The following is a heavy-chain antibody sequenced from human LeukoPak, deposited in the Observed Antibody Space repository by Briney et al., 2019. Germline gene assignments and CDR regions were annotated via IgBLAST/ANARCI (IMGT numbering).Heavy chain of an antibody. CDR1: GYSFTSYW. V-gene: IGHV5-51*01. D-gene: IGHD1-1*01. Sequence: GESLKISCKGSGYSFTSYWIGWVRQMPGKGLECMGIFYPGDSDTRYSPSFQGQVTISADRSISTAYLQWSSLKASDTAMYYCARHETGPYFDYWGQGTLVTVSS. CDR2: FYPGDSDT. CDR3: ARHETGPYFDY. J-gene: IGHJ4*02.